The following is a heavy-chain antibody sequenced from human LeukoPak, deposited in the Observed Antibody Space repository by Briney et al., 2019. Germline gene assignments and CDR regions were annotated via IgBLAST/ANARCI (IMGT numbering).Heavy chain of an antibody. CDR3: ARETVITQNAFDI. D-gene: IGHD4-23*01. CDR2: ISYDGSNK. V-gene: IGHV3-30*03. J-gene: IGHJ3*02. CDR1: GFTFSSYG. Sequence: GGSLRLSCTASGFTFSSYGMHWVRQAPGKGLEWVAIISYDGSNKYYADSVKGRFTISRDNSKNMLSLQMDSLRAEDTAVYYCARETVITQNAFDIWGQGTMVIVSS.